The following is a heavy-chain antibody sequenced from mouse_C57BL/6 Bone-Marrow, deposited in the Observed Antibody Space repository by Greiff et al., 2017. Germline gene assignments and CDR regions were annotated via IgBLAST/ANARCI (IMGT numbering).Heavy chain of an antibody. CDR1: GYTFTSYG. Sequence: VQLKESGAELARPGASVKLSCKASGYTFTSYGISWVKQRTGQGLEWIGEIHPRSGNTYYNEKFKGKATLTADKSSSTAYMELRSLTSEDSAVYFCVDYGGFAYWGQGTLVTVSA. D-gene: IGHD2-4*01. CDR2: IHPRSGNT. CDR3: VDYGGFAY. J-gene: IGHJ3*01. V-gene: IGHV1-81*01.